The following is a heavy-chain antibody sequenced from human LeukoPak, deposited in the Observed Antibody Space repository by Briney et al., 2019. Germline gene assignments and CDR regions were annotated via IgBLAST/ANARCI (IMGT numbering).Heavy chain of an antibody. CDR3: ARDHAFRRYYYDSSGTGAFDI. Sequence: SETLSLTCAVYGGSFSGYYWSWIRQPPGKGLEWIGEINNSGSTNYNPSLKSRVTISVDTSKNQFSLKLSSVTAADTAVYYCARDHAFRRYYYDSSGTGAFDIWGQGTMVTVSS. V-gene: IGHV4-34*01. D-gene: IGHD3-22*01. CDR2: INNSGST. CDR1: GGSFSGYY. J-gene: IGHJ3*02.